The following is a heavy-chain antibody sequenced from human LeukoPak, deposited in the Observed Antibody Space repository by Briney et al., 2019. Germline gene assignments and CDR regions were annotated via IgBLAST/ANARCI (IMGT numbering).Heavy chain of an antibody. J-gene: IGHJ6*03. V-gene: IGHV1-2*02. CDR1: GYTFTGYY. Sequence: ASVKVSCKASGYTFTGYYMHWVRQAPGQGLEWMGWINPNSGGTNYAQKLQGRVTMTTDTSTSTAYMELRSLRSDDTAVYYCARSGFWSGYSAFGRYYYYMDVWGKGTTVTVSS. D-gene: IGHD3-3*01. CDR2: INPNSGGT. CDR3: ARSGFWSGYSAFGRYYYYMDV.